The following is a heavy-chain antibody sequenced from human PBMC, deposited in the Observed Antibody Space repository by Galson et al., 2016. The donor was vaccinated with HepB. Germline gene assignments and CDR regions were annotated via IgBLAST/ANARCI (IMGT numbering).Heavy chain of an antibody. V-gene: IGHV3-7*01. CDR2: IKQDGSEE. CDR3: ARIGVQLWLAFDY. J-gene: IGHJ4*01. D-gene: IGHD5-18*01. Sequence: SLRLSCAASRFSSRFSFSSFWMNWVRQAPGKGLEWVANIKQDGSEEYYVDSVKGRFTISRDNAKNSLYLQMNNLRPEDTAVYYCARIGVQLWLAFDYWGQGTLVTVSS. CDR1: RFSSRFSFSSFW.